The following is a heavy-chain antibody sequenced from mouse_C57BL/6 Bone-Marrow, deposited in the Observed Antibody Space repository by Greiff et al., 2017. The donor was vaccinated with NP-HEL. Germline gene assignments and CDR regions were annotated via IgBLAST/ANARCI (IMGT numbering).Heavy chain of an antibody. CDR2: ISNLAYSI. V-gene: IGHV5-15*01. D-gene: IGHD2-14*01. CDR3: ARRRYRYWYFDV. Sequence: EVQLQESGGGLVQPGGSLKLSCAASGFTFSDYGMAWVRQAPRKGPEWVAFISNLAYSIYYADTVTGRFTISRENAKNTLYLEMSSLRSEDTAMYYCARRRYRYWYFDVWGTGTTVTVSS. CDR1: GFTFSDYG. J-gene: IGHJ1*03.